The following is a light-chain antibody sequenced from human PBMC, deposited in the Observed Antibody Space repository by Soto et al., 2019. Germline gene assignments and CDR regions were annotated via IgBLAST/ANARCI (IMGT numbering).Light chain of an antibody. V-gene: IGKV1-5*01. CDR1: QSVGSW. Sequence: DIQLTQSPSTLSASVGDRVTITCRASQSVGSWLAWYQQRPGKAPRLLIYDASSLDSGVPARFSGSGSGTELTLTVSSLQPDDFATYYCQQYDDYSWKTFGQGTKV. CDR3: QQYDDYSWKT. J-gene: IGKJ1*01. CDR2: DAS.